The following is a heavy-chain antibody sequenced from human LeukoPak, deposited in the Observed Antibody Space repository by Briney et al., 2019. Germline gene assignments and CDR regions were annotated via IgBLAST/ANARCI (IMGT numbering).Heavy chain of an antibody. CDR3: ARNGPIDY. CDR2: INDDGSRT. Sequence: PGGSLRLSCAASGFTFTNYAMSWVRQAPGKGLVWVSRINDDGSRTNYADSVKGRFSISRDNARNTLYLQMNSLRAEDTAVYYCARNGPIDYWGHGTLVTVSS. CDR1: GFTFTNYA. V-gene: IGHV3-74*01. D-gene: IGHD2-8*01. J-gene: IGHJ4*01.